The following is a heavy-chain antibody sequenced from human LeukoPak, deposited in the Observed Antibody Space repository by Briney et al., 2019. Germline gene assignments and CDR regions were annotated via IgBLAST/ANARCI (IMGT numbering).Heavy chain of an antibody. Sequence: SETLSLTCTVSGGSISSSSYYWGWIRQPPGKGLEWIVSIYYSGSTYYNPSLKSRLTISVDTSKNQFYLKLSSVTAADTAVYYCARVQRWELLSAAYYFDYWGQGTLVTVSS. CDR1: GGSISSSSYY. D-gene: IGHD1-26*01. J-gene: IGHJ4*02. V-gene: IGHV4-39*01. CDR2: IYYSGST. CDR3: ARVQRWELLSAAYYFDY.